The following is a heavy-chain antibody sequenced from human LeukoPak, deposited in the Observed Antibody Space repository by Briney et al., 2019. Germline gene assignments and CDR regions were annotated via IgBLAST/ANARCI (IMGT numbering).Heavy chain of an antibody. CDR2: ISSSGSTI. CDR3: AELGITMIGGV. Sequence: GGSLRLSCAASGFTFSSYEMNWVRQAPGKGLEWVSYISSSGSTIYYADSVRGRFTIPRDNAKNSLYLQMNSLRAEDTAVYYCAELGITMIGGVWGKGTTVTISS. D-gene: IGHD3-10*02. CDR1: GFTFSSYE. V-gene: IGHV3-48*03. J-gene: IGHJ6*04.